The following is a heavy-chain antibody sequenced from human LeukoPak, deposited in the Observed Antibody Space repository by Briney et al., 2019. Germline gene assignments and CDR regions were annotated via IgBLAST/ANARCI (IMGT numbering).Heavy chain of an antibody. J-gene: IGHJ4*02. Sequence: GGSLRLSCAASGFPFNAYWMTWVRQAPGKGLEWVANIRQDGDTKYYVDSVKGRFTISRDNAKNTLYLQMNSLRAEDTAVYYCARVPSAAIDYWGQGTLVTVSS. CDR1: GFPFNAYW. V-gene: IGHV3-7*01. D-gene: IGHD6-25*01. CDR2: IRQDGDTK. CDR3: ARVPSAAIDY.